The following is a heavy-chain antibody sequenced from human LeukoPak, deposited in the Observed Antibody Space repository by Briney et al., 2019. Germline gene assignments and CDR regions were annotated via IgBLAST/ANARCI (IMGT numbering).Heavy chain of an antibody. V-gene: IGHV4-59*02. CDR3: AKDRIWAH. Sequence: SETLSLTCTVSGASVSTNYWSWIRQSSGKGLEWIGYVYYSVNTNYNPSLKSRVTISADTSKNQFSLKLTSVTAADTAVYYCAKDRIWAHWGQGTLVTVSS. D-gene: IGHD7-27*01. CDR2: VYYSVNT. CDR1: GASVSTNY. J-gene: IGHJ4*02.